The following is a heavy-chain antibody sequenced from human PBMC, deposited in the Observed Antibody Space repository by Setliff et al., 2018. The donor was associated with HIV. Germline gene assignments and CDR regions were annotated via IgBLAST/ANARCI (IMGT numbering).Heavy chain of an antibody. V-gene: IGHV1-2*02. CDR2: INPNSGGT. J-gene: IGHJ5*02. D-gene: IGHD6-19*01. Sequence: ASVKVSCKASGYTFTNYYMHWVRQAPGQGLEWMGWINPNSGGTNYAQKFQGRVTMTSDTSTSTVYMELRNLRSDDTAVYFCTRSSSDWIQVRFDPWGQGTLVTVS. CDR3: TRSSSDWIQVRFDP. CDR1: GYTFTNYY.